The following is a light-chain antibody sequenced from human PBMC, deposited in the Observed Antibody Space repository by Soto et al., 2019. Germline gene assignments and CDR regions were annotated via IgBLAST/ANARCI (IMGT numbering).Light chain of an antibody. CDR3: QQYKSYSWT. Sequence: DIQMTQSPSTLSASAGDRVTITCRASQSISSWLAWYQKKPGKDPNLLIYDASSLESGVPSRFSGSGSGTDFTLTISRLQTDDFATYLCQQYKSYSWTFGQGTKVDIK. CDR1: QSISSW. CDR2: DAS. V-gene: IGKV1-5*01. J-gene: IGKJ1*01.